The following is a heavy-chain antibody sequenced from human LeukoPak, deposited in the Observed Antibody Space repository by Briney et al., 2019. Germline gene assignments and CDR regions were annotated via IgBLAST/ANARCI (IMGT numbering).Heavy chain of an antibody. CDR2: ITGSGSTT. D-gene: IGHD3-10*01. CDR3: ARDSAYYYGSGSYYPNWFDP. V-gene: IGHV3-23*01. J-gene: IGHJ5*02. Sequence: AGGSLRLSCAASGFAFSNYGMNWVRQAPGKGLEWVSGITGSGSTTYYADSVKGRFTISRDNAKNSLYLQMNSLRAEDTAVYYCARDSAYYYGSGSYYPNWFDPWGQGTLVTVSS. CDR1: GFAFSNYG.